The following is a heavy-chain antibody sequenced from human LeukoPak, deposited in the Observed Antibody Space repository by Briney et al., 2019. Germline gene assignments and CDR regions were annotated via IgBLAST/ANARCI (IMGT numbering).Heavy chain of an antibody. CDR1: GYSFTNYW. CDR3: ARLVRYSGYDPFDY. V-gene: IGHV5-51*01. J-gene: IGHJ4*02. CDR2: FYPGDSDS. Sequence: GESLKISCKASGYSFTNYWIGWVRQMPGKGLEWMGIFYPGDSDSRYSPSFQGQVTISVDKSINTAYLRWGSLKASDTAIYYCARLVRYSGYDPFDYWGQGTLVTVSS. D-gene: IGHD5-12*01.